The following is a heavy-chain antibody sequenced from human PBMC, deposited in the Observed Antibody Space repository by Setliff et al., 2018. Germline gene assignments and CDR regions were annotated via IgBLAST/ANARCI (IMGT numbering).Heavy chain of an antibody. CDR2: INTGGGSS. CDR3: AREATGYSSGWSSPDVLGVDYYYMDV. D-gene: IGHD6-19*01. CDR1: GYSFTTYY. Sequence: ASVKVSCKASGYSFTTYYMHWVRQAPGQGLEWMGTINTGGGSSSYTEEFQGRVTMTRDTSTSTIYMELASLISEDTAVYYCAREATGYSSGWSSPDVLGVDYYYMDVWGKGTTVTVSS. J-gene: IGHJ6*03. V-gene: IGHV1-46*01.